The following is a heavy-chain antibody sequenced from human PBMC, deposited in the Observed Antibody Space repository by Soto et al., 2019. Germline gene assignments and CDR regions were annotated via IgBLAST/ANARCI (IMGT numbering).Heavy chain of an antibody. CDR3: ARSPSSGWYYFDY. CDR1: EFTFSAYW. CDR2: INSDGSTT. Sequence: GGSLRLSCSASEFTFSAYWMYWVRQAPGKGLVWVSRINSDGSTTSYADSVKGRFTISRDNAKNTLYLQMNSLRVEDTAVYYCARSPSSGWYYFDYWGQGT. J-gene: IGHJ4*02. D-gene: IGHD6-19*01. V-gene: IGHV3-74*01.